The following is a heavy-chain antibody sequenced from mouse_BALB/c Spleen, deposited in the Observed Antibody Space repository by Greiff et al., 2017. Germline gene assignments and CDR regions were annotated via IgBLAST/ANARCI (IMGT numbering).Heavy chain of an antibody. J-gene: IGHJ4*01. Sequence: EVQLQQSGAELVKPGASVKLSCTASGFNIKDTYMHWVKQRPEQGLEWIGRIDPANGNTKYDPKFQGKATITADTSSNTAYLQLSSLTSEDTAVYYCARGTRPLYAMDYWGQGTSVTVSS. CDR2: IDPANGNT. V-gene: IGHV14-3*02. CDR1: GFNIKDTY. CDR3: ARGTRPLYAMDY. D-gene: IGHD6-1*01.